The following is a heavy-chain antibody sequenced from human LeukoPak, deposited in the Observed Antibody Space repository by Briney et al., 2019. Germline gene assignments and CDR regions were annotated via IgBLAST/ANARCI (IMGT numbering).Heavy chain of an antibody. CDR3: AREFPDYGDYGFNY. V-gene: IGHV4-4*07. J-gene: IGHJ4*02. D-gene: IGHD4-17*01. Sequence: PSETLSLTCTVSGGSISSYYWSWIRQPAGKGLEWIGRIYTSGSTNYNPSLKSRVTMSADTSKNQFSLKLSSVTAADTAVYYCAREFPDYGDYGFNYWGQGTLVTVSS. CDR1: GGSISSYY. CDR2: IYTSGST.